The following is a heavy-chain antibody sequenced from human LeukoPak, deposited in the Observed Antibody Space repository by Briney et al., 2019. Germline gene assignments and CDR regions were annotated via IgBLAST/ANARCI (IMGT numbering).Heavy chain of an antibody. J-gene: IGHJ4*02. Sequence: ASVKVSCKASGYTFTGYYMHWVRQAPGQGLEWVGRITPNSGGTNYAQKFQGRVTMTRDTSISTAYMKLSRMGSEDTAVYYCARDWDYYGSSGDFDYWGQGTLVTVSS. D-gene: IGHD3-22*01. CDR1: GYTFTGYY. V-gene: IGHV1-2*06. CDR3: ARDWDYYGSSGDFDY. CDR2: ITPNSGGT.